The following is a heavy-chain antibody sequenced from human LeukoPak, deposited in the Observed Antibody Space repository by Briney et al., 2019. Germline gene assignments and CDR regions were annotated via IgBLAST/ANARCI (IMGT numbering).Heavy chain of an antibody. CDR2: IYHSGST. Sequence: SETLSLTCTVSGGSISSSSYYWGWIRQPPGKGLEWIGSIYHSGSTYFHPSLKSRVTISVDTSKNQFSLKLSSVTAADTAVYYCARATGYSYGYYDYWGQGTLVTVSS. V-gene: IGHV4-39*07. D-gene: IGHD5-18*01. CDR1: GGSISSSSYY. CDR3: ARATGYSYGYYDY. J-gene: IGHJ4*02.